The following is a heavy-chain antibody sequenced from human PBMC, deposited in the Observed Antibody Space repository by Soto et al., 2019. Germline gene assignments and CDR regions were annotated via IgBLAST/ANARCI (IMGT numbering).Heavy chain of an antibody. J-gene: IGHJ5*02. CDR1: GFTFSTYS. CDR2: VSSHSSTT. Sequence: VQLVESGGGLVQSGGSLRLSCAASGFTFSTYSMNWVRQAPGKGLEWVSYVSSHSSTTYYADSVKGRSSISRDNAENALYLQMNRLRDEDTAVYYCLRYASGGSYLNYFDLWGQGTLVTVSS. V-gene: IGHV3-48*02. CDR3: LRYASGGSYLNYFDL. D-gene: IGHD6-19*01.